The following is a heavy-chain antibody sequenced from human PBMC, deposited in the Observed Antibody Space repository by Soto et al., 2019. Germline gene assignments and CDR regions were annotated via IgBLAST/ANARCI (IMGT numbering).Heavy chain of an antibody. CDR2: INTDNGGA. J-gene: IGHJ5*02. D-gene: IGHD3-10*01. CDR3: AKERGSDSLHPSYNWFDT. CDR1: GYIFTDYH. V-gene: IGHV1-2*02. Sequence: QVQLVQSGAEVKKPGASVKVSCKASGYIFTDYHIHWVRQAPGQGLELMGWINTDNGGAGSAQQFQGRVTVTRDTSIPTVYLELSNMRSDDTAVYFCAKERGSDSLHPSYNWFDTWGQGTLLTVSS.